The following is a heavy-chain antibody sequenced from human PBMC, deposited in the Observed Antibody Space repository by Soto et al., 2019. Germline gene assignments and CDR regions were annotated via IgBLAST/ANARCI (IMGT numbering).Heavy chain of an antibody. V-gene: IGHV3-30*18. CDR1: GFTFSSYG. CDR2: ISYGGSNK. J-gene: IGHJ5*02. Sequence: QVQLVESGGGVVQPGRSLRLSCAASGFTFSSYGMHWVRQAPGKGLEWVAVISYGGSNKYYADSVKGRFTISRANSKNTLYLQMNNLRAEDTAVYYCAKDNCISTSCYRLYNWFDPWGQGTLVTVSS. CDR3: AKDNCISTSCYRLYNWFDP. D-gene: IGHD2-2*01.